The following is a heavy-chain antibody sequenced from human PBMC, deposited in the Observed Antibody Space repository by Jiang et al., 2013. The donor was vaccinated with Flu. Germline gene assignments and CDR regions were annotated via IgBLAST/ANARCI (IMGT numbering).Heavy chain of an antibody. CDR1: GGPISSSSYY. V-gene: IGHV4-39*07. D-gene: IGHD2-21*02. J-gene: IGHJ3*02. Sequence: LLKPSETLSLTCTVSGGPISSSSYYWDWIRQPPGKGLEWIGSIYYNGSTYYNPSLKSRVTISVGTSKNQFSLKLSSVTAADTALYYCARHIVVVTAIHDAFDIWGQGTMVTVSS. CDR2: IYYNGST. CDR3: ARHIVVVTAIHDAFDI.